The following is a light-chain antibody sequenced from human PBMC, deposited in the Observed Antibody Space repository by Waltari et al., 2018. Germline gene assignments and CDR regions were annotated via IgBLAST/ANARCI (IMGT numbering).Light chain of an antibody. CDR2: QVS. CDR1: GGLVYSDGNTY. Sequence: DVVLTQSPLSLPVTLGQPAAISCSSSGGLVYSDGNTYLSWFHQRPGQSPRRLIYQVSNRDSGVPDRFAGSGSGTNFILQISRVRAEDLGVYYCMQVTHWPYTFGQGTKLES. V-gene: IGKV2-30*01. CDR3: MQVTHWPYT. J-gene: IGKJ2*01.